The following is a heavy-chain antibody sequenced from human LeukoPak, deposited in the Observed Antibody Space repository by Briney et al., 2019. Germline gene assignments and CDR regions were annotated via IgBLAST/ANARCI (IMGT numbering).Heavy chain of an antibody. D-gene: IGHD1-14*01. CDR3: ASKPRGGSRPFDY. CDR1: GYTFTTHA. CDR2: INTANGDT. V-gene: IGHV1-3*04. Sequence: ASVTVSCKPSGYTFTTHAVHWVRQAPGQSLEWMGWINTANGDTGYSQKFQGRVTITSDTSASTGYMEMSSLRSEDTAVYYCASKPRGGSRPFDYWGQGALVTVSS. J-gene: IGHJ4*02.